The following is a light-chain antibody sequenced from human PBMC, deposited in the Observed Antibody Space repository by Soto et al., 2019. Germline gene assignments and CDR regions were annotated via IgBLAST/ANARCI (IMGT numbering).Light chain of an antibody. CDR3: SSYTSSSTHAV. CDR1: SSDVGGYNY. J-gene: IGLJ2*01. Sequence: QSVLTQPASVSGSPGQSITIYCTGTSSDVGGYNYVSWYQQHPGKAPKLMIYEVSNRPSGVSNRFSGSKSGNTASLTISGLQAEDEADYYCSSYTSSSTHAVFGGGTKLTVL. CDR2: EVS. V-gene: IGLV2-14*01.